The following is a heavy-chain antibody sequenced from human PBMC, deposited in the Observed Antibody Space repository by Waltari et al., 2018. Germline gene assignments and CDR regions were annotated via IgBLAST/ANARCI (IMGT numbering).Heavy chain of an antibody. V-gene: IGHV4-59*01. CDR2: IYYSGST. CDR1: GGSISSYY. CDR3: SRDRARGYSYGTYFDY. Sequence: QVQLQESGPGLVKPSETLSLTCTVSGGSISSYYWSWIRQPPGKGLEWIGYIYYSGSTNYNPSLKSRVTISVDTSKNQFSLKLSSVTAADTAVYYCSRDRARGYSYGTYFDYWGQGTLVTVSS. J-gene: IGHJ4*02. D-gene: IGHD5-18*01.